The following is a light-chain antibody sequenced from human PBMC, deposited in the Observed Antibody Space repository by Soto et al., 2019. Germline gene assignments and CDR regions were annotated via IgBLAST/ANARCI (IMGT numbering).Light chain of an antibody. CDR3: QQYGSPLIT. V-gene: IGKV3D-20*01. CDR1: QSISNRY. Sequence: EIVLTQSPATLSLSPWERATLSCGASQSISNRYLAWYQQKAGLAPRLLIYDASSRATGIPDRFSGSGSGTVFTLTISRLEPEDFAVYYCQQYGSPLITFGQGTRLEIK. J-gene: IGKJ5*01. CDR2: DAS.